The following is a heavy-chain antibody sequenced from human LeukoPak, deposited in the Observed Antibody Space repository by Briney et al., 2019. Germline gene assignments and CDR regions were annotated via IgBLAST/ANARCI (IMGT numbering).Heavy chain of an antibody. D-gene: IGHD1-1*01. Sequence: PSETLSLTCTVSGGSISGHYWSWIRQPPGKGLQWIGYIYSSGSTNYNPSLKSRVTISVDTPKNQFSLKLSSVTAADTAVYYCARHNSWNDWFDPWGQGTLVTVSS. V-gene: IGHV4-59*08. J-gene: IGHJ5*02. CDR2: IYSSGST. CDR3: ARHNSWNDWFDP. CDR1: GGSISGHY.